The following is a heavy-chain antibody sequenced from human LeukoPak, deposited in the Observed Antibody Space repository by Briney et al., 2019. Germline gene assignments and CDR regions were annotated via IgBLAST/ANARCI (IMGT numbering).Heavy chain of an antibody. D-gene: IGHD6-6*01. CDR1: GGSFSGYY. CDR2: INHGGST. Sequence: SETLSLTCAVYGGSFSGYYWSWIRQPPGKGLEWIGEINHGGSTNYNPSLKSRVTISVDTSKNQFSLKLSSVTAADTAVYYCARESRRSSRNYYYYMDVWGKGTTVTVSS. CDR3: ARESRRSSRNYYYYMDV. J-gene: IGHJ6*03. V-gene: IGHV4-34*01.